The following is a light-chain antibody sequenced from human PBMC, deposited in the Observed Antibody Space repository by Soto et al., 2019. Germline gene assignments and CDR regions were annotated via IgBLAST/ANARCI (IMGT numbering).Light chain of an antibody. CDR2: DAS. Sequence: DILLTQSPATLSLSRGERATLSCRASQSVGSSLALFQQKPGQPPRLLIYDASNRATGIPARFSGSGSGTDFTLTISSLEPEDFAVYYCQQRGSWPQLTFGGGTKVDIK. J-gene: IGKJ4*01. CDR3: QQRGSWPQLT. V-gene: IGKV3-11*01. CDR1: QSVGSS.